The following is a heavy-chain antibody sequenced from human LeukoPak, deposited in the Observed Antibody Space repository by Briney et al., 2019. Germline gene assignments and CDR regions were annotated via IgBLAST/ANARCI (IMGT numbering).Heavy chain of an antibody. J-gene: IGHJ2*01. CDR3: ARDSGVSDFDL. CDR1: GYTFTNYY. Sequence: ASVKVSCKASGYTFTNYYIQWVRQAPGQGLEWMGWINPNSGGTNYAQKFQGWVTMTRDTSISTAYMELSRLTSDDTAVYYCARDSGVSDFDLWGRGTLVNVSS. V-gene: IGHV1-2*04. D-gene: IGHD5/OR15-5a*01. CDR2: INPNSGGT.